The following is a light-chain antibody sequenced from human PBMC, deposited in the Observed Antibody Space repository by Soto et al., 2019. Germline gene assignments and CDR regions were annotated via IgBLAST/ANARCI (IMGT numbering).Light chain of an antibody. CDR1: NSDVGTYNY. V-gene: IGLV2-11*01. CDR3: GTWDSSLSAAV. Sequence: QSALTQPRSVSGSPGQSVTISCTGTNSDVGTYNYVSWYQQHPGKAPKLIIYDVTKRPSGIPDRFSGSKSGTSATLGISGLQSGDEADYYCGTWDSSLSAAVFGGGTQLTVL. J-gene: IGLJ7*01. CDR2: DVT.